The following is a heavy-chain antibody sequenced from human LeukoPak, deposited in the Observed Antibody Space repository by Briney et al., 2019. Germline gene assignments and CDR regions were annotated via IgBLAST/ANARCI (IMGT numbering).Heavy chain of an antibody. Sequence: SETLSLTCTVSGDSMSSYYWNFIRQPAGKGLEWIGRIHTSWTTYYNPSLKSRITMSVDTSRNQFSLRLTSLTAADTAVYYCARGDYYDGGGRNWFDPWGQGTLVTVSS. J-gene: IGHJ5*02. CDR3: ARGDYYDGGGRNWFDP. CDR2: IHTSWTT. V-gene: IGHV4-4*07. CDR1: GDSMSSYY. D-gene: IGHD3-16*01.